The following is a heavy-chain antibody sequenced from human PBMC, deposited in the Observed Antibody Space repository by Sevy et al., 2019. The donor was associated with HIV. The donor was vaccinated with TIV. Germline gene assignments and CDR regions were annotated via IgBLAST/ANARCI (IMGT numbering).Heavy chain of an antibody. J-gene: IGHJ3*02. CDR3: AKDGGYDSFDI. Sequence: GGSLRLSCVASGVTFSIYAMSWVRQAPGKGLEWVSAHSGSDSKTYYLDSVKGRFTVSRDGAKKTLYLQMNSLRAEDTAVYYCAKDGGYDSFDIWGKGTMVTVSS. CDR2: HSGSDSKT. D-gene: IGHD3-22*01. V-gene: IGHV3-23*01. CDR1: GVTFSIYA.